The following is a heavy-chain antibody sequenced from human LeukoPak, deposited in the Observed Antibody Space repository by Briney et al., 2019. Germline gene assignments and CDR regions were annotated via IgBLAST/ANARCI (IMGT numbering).Heavy chain of an antibody. CDR1: GGSISSSNYY. Sequence: SETLSLTCTVSGGSISSSNYYWDWIRQPPGKGLEWIGSFYYSGSTYYNPSLNSRVTISVDTSNNQFSLKLSSVTAADTAVYYCARHPDYKGEDYWGQGTLVTVSS. V-gene: IGHV4-39*01. CDR2: FYYSGST. CDR3: ARHPDYKGEDY. J-gene: IGHJ4*02. D-gene: IGHD4-11*01.